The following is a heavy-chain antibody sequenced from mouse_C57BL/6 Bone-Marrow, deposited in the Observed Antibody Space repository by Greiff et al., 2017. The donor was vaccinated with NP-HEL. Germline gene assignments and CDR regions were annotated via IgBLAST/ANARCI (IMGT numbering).Heavy chain of an antibody. CDR3: VRQGGY. Sequence: EVKVVDSGGGLVQPKGSLKLSCAASGFSFNTYAMNWVRQAPGKGLEWVARIRSKSNNYATYYAGSVKDRFTISRDDSESMLYLQMNTLKTEDTAMYYCVRQGGYWGQGTSVTVSS. CDR2: IRSKSNNYAT. D-gene: IGHD1-1*02. V-gene: IGHV10-1*01. CDR1: GFSFNTYA. J-gene: IGHJ4*01.